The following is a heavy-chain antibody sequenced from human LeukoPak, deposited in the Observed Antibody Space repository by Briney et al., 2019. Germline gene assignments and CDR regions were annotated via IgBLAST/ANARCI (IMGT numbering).Heavy chain of an antibody. V-gene: IGHV3-23*01. CDR1: GFTFSSYA. Sequence: AGTLSLSCAASGFTFSSYAMSWVRQAPGKGLEWVAAISGSGGSRYYPDSVRGRFTISRYNSKNSSYLQRNIPAAEATSVYCSAKDSLSGPYYMDVWGKGTTVTVSS. D-gene: IGHD7-27*01. CDR2: ISGSGGSR. CDR3: AKDSLSGPYYMDV. J-gene: IGHJ6*03.